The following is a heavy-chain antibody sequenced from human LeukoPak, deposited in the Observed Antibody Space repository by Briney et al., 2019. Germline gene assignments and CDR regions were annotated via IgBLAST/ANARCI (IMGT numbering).Heavy chain of an antibody. CDR2: ISAYNGNT. V-gene: IGHV1-18*01. D-gene: IGHD5-12*01. CDR1: GYTFTSYG. CDR3: ARDAAVRGYSGYDPIDY. Sequence: ASVKVSCKASGYTFTSYGITWVRQAPGQGLEWMGWISAYNGNTNYAQKLQGRVTMTTDTSTSTAYMELRSLISDDTAVYYCARDAAVRGYSGYDPIDYWGQGTLVTVSS. J-gene: IGHJ4*02.